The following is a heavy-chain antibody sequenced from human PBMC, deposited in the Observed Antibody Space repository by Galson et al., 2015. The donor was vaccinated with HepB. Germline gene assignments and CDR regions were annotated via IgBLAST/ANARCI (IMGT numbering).Heavy chain of an antibody. CDR1: GFTFSSYG. CDR3: AKDLIGATYYFDY. J-gene: IGHJ4*02. Sequence: SLRLSCAASGFTFSSYGMHWVRQAPGKGLEWVAFIRYDGSNKYYVDSVKGRFTISRDNSKKTLYLQMNSLRAEDTAVYYCAKDLIGATYYFDYWGQGTLVTVSS. V-gene: IGHV3-30*02. CDR2: IRYDGSNK.